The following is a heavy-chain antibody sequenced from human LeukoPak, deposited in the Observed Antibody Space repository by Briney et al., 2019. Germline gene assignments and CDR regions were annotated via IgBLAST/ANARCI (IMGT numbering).Heavy chain of an antibody. Sequence: ASVKVSCKASGYTFTGYYMHWVRQAPGQGLEWMGWINPNSGGTNYAQKFQGRVTMTRDTSISTACMELSRLRSDDTAVYYCARACGSGRYFPDYWGQGNLVTVSS. CDR2: INPNSGGT. CDR1: GYTFTGYY. D-gene: IGHD3-10*01. CDR3: ARACGSGRYFPDY. V-gene: IGHV1-2*02. J-gene: IGHJ4*02.